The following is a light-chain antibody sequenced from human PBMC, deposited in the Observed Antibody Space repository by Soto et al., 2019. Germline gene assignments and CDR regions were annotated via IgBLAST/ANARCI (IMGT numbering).Light chain of an antibody. J-gene: IGKJ2*01. CDR2: GAS. Sequence: EKKMAQSPATFSVSPGEMAPLSCRASQNVNSNLVWYQQKPGQAPRLLMHGASTRATGIPARFSGSGSGTEFTLIISSLQSEDFAVYYCQQYNNWPPYTFGQGTKVDIK. CDR3: QQYNNWPPYT. V-gene: IGKV3-15*01. CDR1: QNVNSN.